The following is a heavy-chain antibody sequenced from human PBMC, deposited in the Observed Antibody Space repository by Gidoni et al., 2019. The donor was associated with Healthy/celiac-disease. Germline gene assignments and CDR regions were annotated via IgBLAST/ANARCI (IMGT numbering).Heavy chain of an antibody. CDR1: GYTFTSYG. J-gene: IGHJ6*02. CDR2: ISAYNGNT. V-gene: IGHV1-18*01. CDR3: AREGGDYTNYYYYYGMDV. Sequence: QVQLVQSGAEVKKPGASVRVSCKASGYTFTSYGLSWVRQAPGQGLEWMGWISAYNGNTNYAQKLQGRVTMTTDTSTSTAYMELRSLRSDDTAVYYCAREGGDYTNYYYYYGMDVWGQGTTVTVSS. D-gene: IGHD4-17*01.